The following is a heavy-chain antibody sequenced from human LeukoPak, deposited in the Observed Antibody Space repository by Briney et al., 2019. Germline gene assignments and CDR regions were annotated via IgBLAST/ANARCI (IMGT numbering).Heavy chain of an antibody. CDR3: AKIAAANCGGDCYSGAYYFDY. D-gene: IGHD2-21*02. V-gene: IGHV3-30*02. CDR2: IRYDGSNK. CDR1: GFTFSSYG. Sequence: GGSLRLSCAASGFTFSSYGMHWVRQAPGKGLEWVAFIRYDGSNKYYADSVKGRFTISRDNSKNTLYLQMNSLRAEDTAVYYCAKIAAANCGGDCYSGAYYFDYWGQGTLVTVSS. J-gene: IGHJ4*02.